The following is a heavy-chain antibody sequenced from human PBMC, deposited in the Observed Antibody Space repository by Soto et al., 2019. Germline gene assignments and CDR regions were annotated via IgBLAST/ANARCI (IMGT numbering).Heavy chain of an antibody. J-gene: IGHJ6*02. D-gene: IGHD6-13*01. CDR2: VSYDGNHK. CDR3: AKDVGQQLLLTYGMDV. V-gene: IGHV3-30*18. CDR1: GFTFRSFG. Sequence: QVQLVESGGGVIQPGTSLSLSCGSSGFTFRSFGMYWVRQAPGKGLEWVAVVSYDGNHKYYADSVKGRFTVSRDNAKNMLYLKMKSLRGEHTAVYYCAKDVGQQLLLTYGMDVWGQGTTVTVSS.